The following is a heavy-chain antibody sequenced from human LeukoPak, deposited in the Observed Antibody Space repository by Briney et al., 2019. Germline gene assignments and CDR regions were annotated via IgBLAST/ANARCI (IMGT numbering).Heavy chain of an antibody. CDR3: AKERTAMDPIPDY. CDR1: GFTFSSYG. J-gene: IGHJ4*02. D-gene: IGHD5-18*01. V-gene: IGHV3-30*02. Sequence: GGSLRLSCAASGFTFSSYGMHWVRQAPGKGLEWVAFIRYGGSNKYYADSVKGRFTISRDNSKNTLYLQMNSLRAEDTAVYYCAKERTAMDPIPDYWGQGTLVTVSS. CDR2: IRYGGSNK.